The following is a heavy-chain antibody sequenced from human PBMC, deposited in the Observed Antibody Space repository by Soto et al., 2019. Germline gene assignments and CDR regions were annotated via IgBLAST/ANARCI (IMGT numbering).Heavy chain of an antibody. D-gene: IGHD6-19*01. CDR3: ARSPSIAVADY. J-gene: IGHJ4*02. Sequence: QVQLVQSGAEEKKPGASVKVSCKASGYTFTSYAMHWVRQAPGQRLEWMGWINAGNGNTKYSQKFQGRVTITRDTSASTAYMELRSLRSEDTAVYYCARSPSIAVADYWGQGTLVTVSS. CDR2: INAGNGNT. V-gene: IGHV1-3*05. CDR1: GYTFTSYA.